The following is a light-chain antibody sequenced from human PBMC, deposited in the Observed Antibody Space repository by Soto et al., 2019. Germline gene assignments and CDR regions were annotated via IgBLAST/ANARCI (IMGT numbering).Light chain of an antibody. CDR2: ATS. V-gene: IGKV3-20*01. CDR3: QHYVTSPLT. J-gene: IGKJ4*01. Sequence: EVLLTQSPATRSFSPGERATLSCRASQYVGNYLAWYQQKPGQAPRLLIYATSSRATGIPDRFSGSGSGTDFTLTISRLEPEDFAVYFCQHYVTSPLTFGGGTKVDIK. CDR1: QYVGNY.